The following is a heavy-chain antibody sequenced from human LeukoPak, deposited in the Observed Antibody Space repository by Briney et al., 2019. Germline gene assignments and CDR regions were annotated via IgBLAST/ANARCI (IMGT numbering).Heavy chain of an antibody. D-gene: IGHD5-18*01. V-gene: IGHV1-18*01. J-gene: IGHJ4*02. Sequence: ASVKVSCKASGYTFTSYGIGWVRQAPGQGLEWVGWISAYNGNTNYAQKLQGRVTMTTDTSTSTAYMELRSLRSDDTAVYYCARNLDSYGTYYFDYWGQGTLVTVSS. CDR1: GYTFTSYG. CDR2: ISAYNGNT. CDR3: ARNLDSYGTYYFDY.